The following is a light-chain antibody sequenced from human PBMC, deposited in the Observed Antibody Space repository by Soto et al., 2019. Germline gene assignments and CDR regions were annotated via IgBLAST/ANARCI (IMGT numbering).Light chain of an antibody. CDR1: QSISNY. V-gene: IGKV3-11*01. CDR3: QYGGA. Sequence: EVLLTQSPATLSLSPGERATLSCRAGQSISNYLACYQQKPGQAPRLLIYDASNRATDIPARFSGSGSGTDFTLTISSLEPDDFAVYYCQYGGAFGPGTKLEIK. CDR2: DAS. J-gene: IGKJ3*01.